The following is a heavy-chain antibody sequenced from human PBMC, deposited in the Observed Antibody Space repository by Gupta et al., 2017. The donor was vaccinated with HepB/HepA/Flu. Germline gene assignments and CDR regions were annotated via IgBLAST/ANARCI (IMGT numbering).Heavy chain of an antibody. J-gene: IGHJ4*02. V-gene: IGHV1-2*04. CDR1: GYSFTGPH. CDR3: ARGGGIALEFDY. Sequence: QVQLVQSGAEVKKPGASVKVSCKAPGYSFTGPHIHWVRQAPGQGLEWMGWINPNSGGTNYAQKFQDWVTMSRDTSISTAYMELRSLKSDDTARYYCARGGGIALEFDYWGQGTLVTVSS. CDR2: INPNSGGT. D-gene: IGHD6-13*01.